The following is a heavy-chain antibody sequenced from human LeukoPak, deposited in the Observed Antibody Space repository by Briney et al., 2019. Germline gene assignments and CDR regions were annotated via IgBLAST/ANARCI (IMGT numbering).Heavy chain of an antibody. CDR1: GFTFSSYG. V-gene: IGHV3-30*19. CDR3: ARVAAAGALYYYYGMDV. CDR2: ISYDGSNK. Sequence: GRSLRFSCAASGFTFSSYGMHWVRQAPGKGLEWVAVISYDGSNKYYADSVKGRFTISRDNSKNTLYLQMNSLRAEDTAVYYCARVAAAGALYYYYGMDVWGQGTTVTVSS. J-gene: IGHJ6*02. D-gene: IGHD6-13*01.